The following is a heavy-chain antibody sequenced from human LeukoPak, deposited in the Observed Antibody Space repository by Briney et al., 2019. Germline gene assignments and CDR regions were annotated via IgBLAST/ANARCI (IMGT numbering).Heavy chain of an antibody. CDR1: GFTLYDHA. J-gene: IGHJ4*02. CDR2: IGWNSDRI. CDR3: ARDGRNYYDRSGYYSALAY. Sequence: GRSLRLSCAASGFTLYDHAMHWIRQPPGPGKGLEWVSGIGWNSDRIDYADSVKGRFTISRDNAKNTLYLQMNSLRADDTAVYYCARDGRNYYDRSGYYSALAYWGQGTLVTVSS. V-gene: IGHV3-9*01. D-gene: IGHD3-22*01.